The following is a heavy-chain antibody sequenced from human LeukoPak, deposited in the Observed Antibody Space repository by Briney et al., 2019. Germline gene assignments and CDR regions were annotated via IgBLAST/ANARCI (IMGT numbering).Heavy chain of an antibody. D-gene: IGHD1-26*01. CDR1: GFTFNNYA. J-gene: IGHJ4*02. V-gene: IGHV3-23*01. CDR2: ISGSGGST. Sequence: GGSLRLSCAASGFTFNNYAMSWVRQAPAKGLEWVSTISGSGGSTYYADSVKGRFTISRDNSRTTLYLQMNSLRAEDTAVYYCLGGAEVFGVWGQGTLVTVSS. CDR3: LGGAEVFGV.